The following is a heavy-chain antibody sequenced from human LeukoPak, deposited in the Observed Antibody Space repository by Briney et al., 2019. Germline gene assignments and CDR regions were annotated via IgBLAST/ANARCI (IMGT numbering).Heavy chain of an antibody. CDR2: FNPSGGST. CDR3: ARDTRNIWFGELVGAFDI. CDR1: GYTFTSYY. V-gene: IGHV1-46*01. Sequence: ASVKVSCKASGYTFTSYYMHWVRQAPGQGLEWMGIFNPSGGSTCYAQKFQGRVAMTRDTSTSTVYMELSSLRSEDTAVYYCARDTRNIWFGELVGAFDIWGQGTMVTVSS. D-gene: IGHD3-10*01. J-gene: IGHJ3*02.